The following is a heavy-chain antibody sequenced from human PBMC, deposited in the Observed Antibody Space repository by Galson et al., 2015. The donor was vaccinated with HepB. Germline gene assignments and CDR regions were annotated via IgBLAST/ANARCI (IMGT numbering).Heavy chain of an antibody. J-gene: IGHJ4*02. D-gene: IGHD1-20*01. Sequence: SLRLSCAASGFIFGGYGMHWVRQAPGKGLEWVAVIWYDGTNENYADSVKGRFTISRDNSKNTLYLQMNSLRAEDAALYYCARDGWSNNWNYVDYWGLGTLVTVSS. CDR1: GFIFGGYG. CDR3: ARDGWSNNWNYVDY. V-gene: IGHV3-33*01. CDR2: IWYDGTNE.